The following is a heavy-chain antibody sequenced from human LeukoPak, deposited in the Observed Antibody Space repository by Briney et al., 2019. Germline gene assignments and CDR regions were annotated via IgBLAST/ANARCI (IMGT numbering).Heavy chain of an antibody. V-gene: IGHV1-2*02. CDR1: GYTFSGYY. Sequence: ASVKVSCKASGYTFSGYYMHWVRQAPGQGLEWVGWINPNSGGTNYAQKFQGRVTMTRDTSISTAYMELSRLLSGDTAVYYCARGKTMVYCGGDCYRFDNWGQGTLVTVSS. J-gene: IGHJ4*02. D-gene: IGHD2-21*02. CDR2: INPNSGGT. CDR3: ARGKTMVYCGGDCYRFDN.